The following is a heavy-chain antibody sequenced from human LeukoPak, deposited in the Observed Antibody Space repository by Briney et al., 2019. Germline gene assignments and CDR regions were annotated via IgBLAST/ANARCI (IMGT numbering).Heavy chain of an antibody. J-gene: IGHJ6*02. CDR1: GFTFSSYA. Sequence: PGGSLRLSCAASGFTFSSYAMSWVRHAPGKGLEWVSHISGDGTSTYHADSVKGRFTISRDNSKNTLYLQMNSLRAEETAIYYCAKGHGPYGDYPYYYYFYGMDVWGQGTTVTVSS. CDR2: ISGDGTST. V-gene: IGHV3-23*01. D-gene: IGHD4-17*01. CDR3: AKGHGPYGDYPYYYYFYGMDV.